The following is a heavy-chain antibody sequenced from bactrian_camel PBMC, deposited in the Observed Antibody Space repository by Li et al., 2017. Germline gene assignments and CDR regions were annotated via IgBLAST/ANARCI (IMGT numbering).Heavy chain of an antibody. CDR1: GRTYSKWC. Sequence: HVQLVESGGGLVQPGGSLRLSCAASGRTYSKWCMGWFRQAPGKEREGVARIDSGSGNTYYVDSVKGRFTISQDNTENTLHLQMSSLKPDDSAMYYRAADAWATLATLAVSDFSYWGRGTQVTVS. J-gene: IGHJ6*01. CDR2: IDSGSGNT. CDR3: AADAWATLATLAVSDFSY. V-gene: IGHV3-2*01. D-gene: IGHD5*01.